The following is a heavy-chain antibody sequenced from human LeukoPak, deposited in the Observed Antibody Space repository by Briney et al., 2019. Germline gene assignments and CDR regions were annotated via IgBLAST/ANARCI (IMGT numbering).Heavy chain of an antibody. CDR1: GYSISSGYY. Sequence: SSETLSLTCAVSGYSISSGYYWGWIRQPPGKGLEWIGSIYHSGSTYYNPSLKSRVTISVDTSKNQFSLKLSSVTAADTAAYYCARAYDYVWGSYRYLFDYWGQGTLVTVSS. CDR2: IYHSGST. V-gene: IGHV4-38-2*01. CDR3: ARAYDYVWGSYRYLFDY. J-gene: IGHJ4*02. D-gene: IGHD3-16*02.